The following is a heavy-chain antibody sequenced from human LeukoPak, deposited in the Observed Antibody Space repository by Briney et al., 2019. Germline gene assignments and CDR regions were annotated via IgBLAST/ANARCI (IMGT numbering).Heavy chain of an antibody. J-gene: IGHJ4*02. CDR2: INHSGST. CDR3: ARALLKVATKFDFNK. Sequence: SETLSLTCAVYGGSFSGYYWSWIRQPPGKGLEWIGEINHSGSTNYNPSLKSRVTISVDTSKNQFSLKLSSVTAADTAVYYCARALLKVATKFDFNKWGQGTLVTVSS. V-gene: IGHV4-34*01. CDR1: GGSFSGYY. D-gene: IGHD3-22*01.